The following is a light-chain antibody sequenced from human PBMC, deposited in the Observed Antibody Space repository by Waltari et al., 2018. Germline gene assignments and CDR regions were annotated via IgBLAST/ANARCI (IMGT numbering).Light chain of an antibody. J-gene: IGLJ2*01. Sequence: SYEVTQPPSVSVSPGQTASITCSGDQLGNKYTCWYQQKPGQSPVLVIYQDNKRPSGIHALVSGCNSWNTGTLNISGTQAMDEADYYCQSWDTSTTNVVFGGGTKLTVL. CDR1: QLGNKY. V-gene: IGLV3-1*01. CDR3: QSWDTSTTNVV. CDR2: QDN.